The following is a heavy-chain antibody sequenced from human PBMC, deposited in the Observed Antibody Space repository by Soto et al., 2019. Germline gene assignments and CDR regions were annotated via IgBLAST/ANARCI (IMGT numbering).Heavy chain of an antibody. D-gene: IGHD6-13*01. J-gene: IGHJ6*02. CDR1: GFTFSSYA. Sequence: PGGSLRLSCAASGFTFSSYAMSWVRQAPGKGLEWVSAISGGGGSTYYADSVKGRFTISRDNSKNTLYLQMNSLRAEDTAVYYCAKGTTRTYSSSWYVPYYYYGMDVWGQGTTVTVSS. V-gene: IGHV3-23*01. CDR3: AKGTTRTYSSSWYVPYYYYGMDV. CDR2: ISGGGGST.